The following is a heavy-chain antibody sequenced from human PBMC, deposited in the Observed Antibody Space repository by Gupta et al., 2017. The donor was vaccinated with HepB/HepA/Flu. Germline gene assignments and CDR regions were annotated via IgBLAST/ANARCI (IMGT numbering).Heavy chain of an antibody. D-gene: IGHD2-2*01. CDR3: ARASVVVVPAAIGWLDS. Sequence: GGTFNSYAIRWVRHATGQGHEWMGGIIPIFGTANYEQKFQGRVRITADESTSTAYMELSSLRSQDNDVYYCARASVVVVPAAIGWLDSWGHGTLVTVSS. CDR1: GGTFNSYA. CDR2: IIPIFGTA. V-gene: IGHV1-69*01. J-gene: IGHJ5*01.